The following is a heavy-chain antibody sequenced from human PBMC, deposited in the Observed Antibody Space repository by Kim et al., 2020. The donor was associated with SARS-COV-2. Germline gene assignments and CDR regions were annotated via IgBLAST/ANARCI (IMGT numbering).Heavy chain of an antibody. V-gene: IGHV4-39*01. CDR3: ARIPVTVVTPGYFDY. Sequence: SETLSLTCTVSGGSISSSSYYWGWIRQPPGKGLEWIGSIYYSGSTYYNPSLKSRVTISVDTSKNQFSLKLSSVTAADTAVYYCARIPVTVVTPGYFDYWGQGTLVTVSS. CDR2: IYYSGST. CDR1: GGSISSSSYY. J-gene: IGHJ4*02. D-gene: IGHD2-21*02.